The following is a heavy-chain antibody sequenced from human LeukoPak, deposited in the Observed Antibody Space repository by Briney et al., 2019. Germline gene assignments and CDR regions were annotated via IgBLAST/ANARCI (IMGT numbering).Heavy chain of an antibody. D-gene: IGHD6-19*01. CDR1: GFTFSSYA. J-gene: IGHJ4*02. Sequence: GGSLRLSCLVSGFTFSSYAMDWVRQAPGKGLEYVATISSYGDTTYYADSVKGRFTISRDNAKNTLYLQMSSLRAEDTAVYYCVRAVAGTGYFDYWGQGTLVTVSS. V-gene: IGHV3-64D*09. CDR2: ISSYGDTT. CDR3: VRAVAGTGYFDY.